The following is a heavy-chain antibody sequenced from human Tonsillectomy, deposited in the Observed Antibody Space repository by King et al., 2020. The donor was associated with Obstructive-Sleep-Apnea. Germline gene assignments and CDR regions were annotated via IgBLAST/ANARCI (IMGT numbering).Heavy chain of an antibody. D-gene: IGHD6-13*01. CDR3: ARGSAAAGQGYGMDV. V-gene: IGHV3-7*01. CDR1: GFTFSNYW. CDR2: IKEDESEK. J-gene: IGHJ6*02. Sequence: VQLVESGGGLVQPGGSLRLFCAASGFTFSNYWMSWVRQAPGKGLEWVAIIKEDESEKYYVDSVKGRFTISRDNAKRSLYLQMNSLRAEDTAVYYCARGSAAAGQGYGMDVWGQGTTVTVSS.